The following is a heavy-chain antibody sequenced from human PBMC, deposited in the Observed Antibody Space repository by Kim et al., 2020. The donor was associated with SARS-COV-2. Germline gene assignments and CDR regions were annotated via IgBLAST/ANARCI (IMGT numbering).Heavy chain of an antibody. Sequence: GGSLRLSCAASGFTFSSYWMSWVRQAPGKGLEWVANIKQDGSEKYYVDSVKGRFTISRDNAKNSLYLQMNSLRAEDTAVYYCAGFKYSSERRNYFDYWGQGTLVTVSS. CDR1: GFTFSSYW. D-gene: IGHD6-19*01. CDR3: AGFKYSSERRNYFDY. CDR2: IKQDGSEK. J-gene: IGHJ4*02. V-gene: IGHV3-7*03.